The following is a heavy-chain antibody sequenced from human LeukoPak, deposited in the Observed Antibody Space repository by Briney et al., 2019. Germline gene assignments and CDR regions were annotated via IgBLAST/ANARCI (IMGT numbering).Heavy chain of an antibody. CDR3: AREDEGSLDY. D-gene: IGHD2-15*01. Sequence: PSETLSLTCTASGGSISSYYWSWIRQPPGKGLEWIGYIYYSGSTNYNPSLKSRVTISVDTSKNQFSLKLSSVTAADTAVYYCAREDEGSLDYWGQGTLVTVSS. CDR1: GGSISSYY. V-gene: IGHV4-59*01. CDR2: IYYSGST. J-gene: IGHJ4*02.